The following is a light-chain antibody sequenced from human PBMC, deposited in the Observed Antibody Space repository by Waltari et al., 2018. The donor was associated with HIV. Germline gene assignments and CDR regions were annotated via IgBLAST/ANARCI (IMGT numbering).Light chain of an antibody. J-gene: IGLJ3*02. Sequence: QSALTQPASVSGSPGQSITISCTGTTSDVGGYNYVSWYQQYPGKAPKLMIYDVTKRPSGVSNRFAGSKSGNTASLTISGLQAEDEADYYCCSYAGSNTYWVFGGGTMLTVL. CDR2: DVT. V-gene: IGLV2-23*02. CDR3: CSYAGSNTYWV. CDR1: TSDVGGYNY.